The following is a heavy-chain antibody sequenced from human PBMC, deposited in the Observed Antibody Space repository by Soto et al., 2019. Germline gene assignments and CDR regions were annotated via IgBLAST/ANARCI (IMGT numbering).Heavy chain of an antibody. Sequence: EVQLVESGGGLVQPGGSLRLSCAASGFTFSSYWMHWVRQAPGKGLVWVSRINSDGSSTSYADSVKGRFTISRDNAKNKLYLQVNSLRAEDTAVYYCARGGSLNWYFDLWGRGTLVTVSS. V-gene: IGHV3-74*01. CDR1: GFTFSSYW. CDR3: ARGGSLNWYFDL. D-gene: IGHD1-26*01. J-gene: IGHJ2*01. CDR2: INSDGSST.